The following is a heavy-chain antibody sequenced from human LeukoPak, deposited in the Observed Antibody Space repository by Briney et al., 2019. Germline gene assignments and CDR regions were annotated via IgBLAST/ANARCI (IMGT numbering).Heavy chain of an antibody. V-gene: IGHV3-74*01. J-gene: IGHJ6*02. CDR3: ATGQGYGLDV. CDR2: INSDGSNT. Sequence: GGSLRFSCAASGFTFSRNWMHRVRQAPGKGLVWVSRINSDGSNTHIADSVKGRFTMSRDNAKNRLYLQMNSLGAEDTAVYYCATGQGYGLDVWGQGTTVTVSS. CDR1: GFTFSRNW. D-gene: IGHD1-14*01.